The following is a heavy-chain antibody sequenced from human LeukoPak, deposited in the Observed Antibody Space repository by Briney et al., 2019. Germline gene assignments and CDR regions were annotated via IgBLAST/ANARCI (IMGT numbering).Heavy chain of an antibody. D-gene: IGHD3-16*01. V-gene: IGHV6-1*01. J-gene: IGHJ4*02. CDR3: ARDMSLAFDY. CDR1: GGSVSSNSAT. Sequence: SQTLSLTCAISGGSVSSNSATWNWIRQSPSRGLEWLGRTYYRSKWYKYYAVSVKGRITINPDTSKNQFSLQLNSVTPEDTAVYYCARDMSLAFDYWGQGTLVTVSS. CDR2: TYYRSKWYK.